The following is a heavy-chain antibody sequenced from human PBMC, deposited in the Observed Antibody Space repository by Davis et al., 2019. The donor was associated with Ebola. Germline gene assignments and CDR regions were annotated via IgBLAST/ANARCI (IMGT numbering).Heavy chain of an antibody. D-gene: IGHD2-15*01. CDR2: MSFDGTTT. CDR3: AREHSGAFDL. Sequence: GESLKISCAASGFTFSFYGMHWIRQAPGKGLEWVAFMSFDGTTTYCSDSVKGRFTISRVDTRDTLSLQMNGLRPDDTAAYYCAREHSGAFDLWGHGALVTVSS. CDR1: GFTFSFYG. J-gene: IGHJ3*01. V-gene: IGHV3-30*03.